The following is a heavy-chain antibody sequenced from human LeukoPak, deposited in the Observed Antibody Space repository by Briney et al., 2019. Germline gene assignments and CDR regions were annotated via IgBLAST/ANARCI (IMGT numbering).Heavy chain of an antibody. CDR1: GFTFGSYV. D-gene: IGHD1-26*01. J-gene: IGHJ4*02. Sequence: GGSLRLSCAVSGFTFGSYVMSWVRQAPRKGLEWVSDISGSGGSTFYADSVKGRFTISRDNSKNTLFLQMNSLRAEDTAVYYCARSSGRFYRNYFDYWGQGTLVTVSS. CDR2: ISGSGGST. CDR3: ARSSGRFYRNYFDY. V-gene: IGHV3-23*01.